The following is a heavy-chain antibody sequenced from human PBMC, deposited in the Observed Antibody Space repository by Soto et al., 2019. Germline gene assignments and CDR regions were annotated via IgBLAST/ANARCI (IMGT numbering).Heavy chain of an antibody. CDR2: INPKSCGT. V-gene: IGHV1-2*02. Sequence: QVQLVQSGAEVTKPGASVKVSCKASGYTFTAYYMHWLRQAPGQGLEWMGWINPKSCGTKYAQKFQGRDTTTNHTSISTSFMELSRLGSDETAVYYCARGDFDSSTNYYASWFDPWGEGTLVTVSS. CDR3: ARGDFDSSTNYYASWFDP. D-gene: IGHD2-2*01. CDR1: GYTFTAYY. J-gene: IGHJ5*02.